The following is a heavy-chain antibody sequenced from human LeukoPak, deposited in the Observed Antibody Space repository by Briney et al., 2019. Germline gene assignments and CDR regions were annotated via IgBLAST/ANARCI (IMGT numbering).Heavy chain of an antibody. CDR3: ARGDYGKAFDI. CDR1: GGSFSGYY. D-gene: IGHD4-17*01. Sequence: SETLSLTCAVYGGSFSGYYWSWIRQPPGKGLEWIGEINHSGGTNYNPSLKSRVTISVDTSKNQFSLKLSSVTAADTAVYYCARGDYGKAFDIWGQGTMVTVSS. J-gene: IGHJ3*02. V-gene: IGHV4-34*01. CDR2: INHSGGT.